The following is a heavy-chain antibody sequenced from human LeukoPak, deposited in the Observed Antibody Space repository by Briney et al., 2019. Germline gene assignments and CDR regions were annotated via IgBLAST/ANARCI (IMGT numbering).Heavy chain of an antibody. J-gene: IGHJ4*02. CDR1: GFTFSNAW. CDR2: IKSKTDDETT. D-gene: IGHD1-26*01. V-gene: IGHV3-15*01. CDR3: TTDVGYFDF. Sequence: GGSLRLSCAASGFTFSNAWMSWVRQAPGKGLEWVGRIKSKTDDETTDYAAPVKGRFTISRDDSESTLYLQMNSLKTEDTAVYYCTTDVGYFDFRGQGTLVTVSS.